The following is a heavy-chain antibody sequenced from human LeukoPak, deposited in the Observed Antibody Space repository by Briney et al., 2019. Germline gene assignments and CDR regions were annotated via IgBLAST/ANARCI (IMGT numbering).Heavy chain of an antibody. Sequence: GGSLRLSCEASGFTFSTYNMNWVRQAPGKRLEWVSSITSSSSYAFYADSVKGRFTISRDNAKSSLYLQMNNLRAEDTAVYYCARDPYSGHYGNDYYYYMDVWGKGTTVSISS. J-gene: IGHJ6*03. D-gene: IGHD5-12*01. CDR3: ARDPYSGHYGNDYYYYMDV. CDR2: ITSSSSYA. CDR1: GFTFSTYN. V-gene: IGHV3-21*01.